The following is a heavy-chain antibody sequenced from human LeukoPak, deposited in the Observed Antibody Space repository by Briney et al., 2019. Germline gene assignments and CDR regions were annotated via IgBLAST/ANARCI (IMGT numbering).Heavy chain of an antibody. V-gene: IGHV3-48*02. CDR1: GFSFSTYS. CDR3: ARDPHALDF. CDR2: IHKSGTIT. J-gene: IGHJ4*02. Sequence: GGSLRLSCAASGFSFSTYSMNWVRQAPGKGLEWVSYIHKSGTITYYRDSVKGRFTISKDNAKNSLYLQMNSLRDEDTAVYYCARDPHALDFWGQGTLVTVSS.